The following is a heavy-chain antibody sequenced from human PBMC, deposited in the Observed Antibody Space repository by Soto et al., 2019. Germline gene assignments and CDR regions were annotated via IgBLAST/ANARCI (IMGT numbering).Heavy chain of an antibody. D-gene: IGHD2-8*01. CDR3: VKDGCEWCMLGYAFDI. CDR1: GFTFSSYA. J-gene: IGHJ3*02. CDR2: ISSNGGGT. V-gene: IGHV3-64D*08. Sequence: GGSLRLSCSASGFTFSSYAMHWVRQAPGKGLEYVSAISSNGGGTYYADSVKGRFTISRDNSKNTLYLQMSSLRAEDTAVYYCVKDGCEWCMLGYAFDIWGQGTMVTVSS.